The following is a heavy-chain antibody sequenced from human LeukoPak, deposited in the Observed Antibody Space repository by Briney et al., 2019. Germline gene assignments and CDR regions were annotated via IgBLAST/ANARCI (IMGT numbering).Heavy chain of an antibody. V-gene: IGHV3-64D*06. CDR1: GFTFSNYA. CDR3: VKECLVIINYYFDY. D-gene: IGHD3-22*01. CDR2: ISSTGGST. J-gene: IGHJ4*02. Sequence: GGSLRLSCSASGFTFSNYAMHWVRQAPGKGLEYVSVISSTGGSTYYADSVKGRFTVSRDNSKNTLYLQMSSLRAEDTAVYYCVKECLVIINYYFDYWDQGTLVTVSS.